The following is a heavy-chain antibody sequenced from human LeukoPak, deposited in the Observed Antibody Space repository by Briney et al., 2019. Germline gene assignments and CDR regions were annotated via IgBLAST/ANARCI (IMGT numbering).Heavy chain of an antibody. CDR2: IYYSGST. Sequence: SETLSLTCTVSGGSISSSGFYWGWIRQPPGKGLEWIGRIYYSGSTYYNASLKSRVTISVDTSKNQFSLKLSSVTAADTAVYYCATERVYYYDSSGYFDNWGQGTLVTVSS. CDR3: ATERVYYYDSSGYFDN. V-gene: IGHV4-39*07. J-gene: IGHJ4*02. D-gene: IGHD3-22*01. CDR1: GGSISSSGFY.